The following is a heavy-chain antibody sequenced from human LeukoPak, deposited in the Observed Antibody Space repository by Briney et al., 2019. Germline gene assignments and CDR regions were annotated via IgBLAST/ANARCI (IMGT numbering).Heavy chain of an antibody. D-gene: IGHD2-8*02. CDR1: GFTFSSYE. V-gene: IGHV3-48*03. Sequence: GGSLRLSCAASGFTFSSYEMNWVRQAPGKGLEWVSYISSSGSTIYYADSVKGRFTISRDNSKNTLYLQMNSLRAEDTAVYYCARSGIALADNGYYFDYWGQGTLVTVSS. J-gene: IGHJ4*02. CDR3: ARSGIALADNGYYFDY. CDR2: ISSSGSTI.